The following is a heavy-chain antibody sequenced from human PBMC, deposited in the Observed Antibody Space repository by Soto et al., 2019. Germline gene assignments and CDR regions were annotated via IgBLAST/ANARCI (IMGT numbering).Heavy chain of an antibody. Sequence: GESLKISCEASGFSFSSNWMHWVRRVPGRGLVWVSRINTDGSITDYVDSVKGRFTISSDNAKNTLYLQMNSLRVEDTAVYYCARDAEGFWGQGTLVTVSS. J-gene: IGHJ4*02. CDR2: INTDGSIT. CDR1: GFSFSSNW. CDR3: ARDAEGF. V-gene: IGHV3-74*01.